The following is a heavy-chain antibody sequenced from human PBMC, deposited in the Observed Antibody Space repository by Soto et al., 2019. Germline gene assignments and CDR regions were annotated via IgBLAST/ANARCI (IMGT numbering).Heavy chain of an antibody. J-gene: IGHJ4*02. CDR1: RGTFNRYA. D-gene: IGHD5-18*01. CDR2: LVSQFGTP. V-gene: IGHV1-69*01. Sequence: QVQLVQSGAEVKKPGSSVKVSCLASRGTFNRYAINWVRQAPGHGLEWLGALVSQFGTPNYAQKFQDRVTIVADESTNPTSMELRGLTSDDTAVYYCARQNRDTPMVPFDVWGQGTLVTVSS. CDR3: ARQNRDTPMVPFDV.